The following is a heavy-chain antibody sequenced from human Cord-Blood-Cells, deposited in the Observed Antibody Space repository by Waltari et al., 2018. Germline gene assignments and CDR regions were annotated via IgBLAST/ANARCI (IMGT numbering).Heavy chain of an antibody. CDR2: INHSGST. CDR3: ARGYCSSTSCYTPFYYYYGMDV. Sequence: QVQLQQWGPGLLKPSEPLSLTCAVYGGSFSGYYWSWIRQPPGKGLEWIGEINHSGSTNYNPSLKSRVTISVDTSKNQFSLKLSSVTAADTAVYYCARGYCSSTSCYTPFYYYYGMDVWGQGTTVTVSS. CDR1: GGSFSGYY. J-gene: IGHJ6*02. V-gene: IGHV4-34*01. D-gene: IGHD2-2*02.